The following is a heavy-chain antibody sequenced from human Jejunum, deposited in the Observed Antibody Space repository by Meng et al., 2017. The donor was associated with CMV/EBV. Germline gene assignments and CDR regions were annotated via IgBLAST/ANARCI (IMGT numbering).Heavy chain of an antibody. D-gene: IGHD6-13*01. Sequence: QEQRQQPGPGLVKPPQTLPLICAISGDSVSSKSAAWNWIRQSPSRGLEWLGRAYYRSKWFYDYALSVKSRININPDTSKNRFSLQLNSVTPEDTAVYYCARGLYDSSWSTFDYWGQGTLVTVSS. J-gene: IGHJ4*02. CDR2: AYYRSKWFY. V-gene: IGHV6-1*01. CDR1: GDSVSSKSAA. CDR3: ARGLYDSSWSTFDY.